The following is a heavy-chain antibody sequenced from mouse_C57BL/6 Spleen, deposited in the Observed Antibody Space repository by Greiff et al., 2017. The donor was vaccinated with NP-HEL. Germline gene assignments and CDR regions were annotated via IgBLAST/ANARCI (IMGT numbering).Heavy chain of an antibody. CDR1: GFTFSSYT. Sequence: EVKVVESGGGLVKPGGSLKLSCAASGFTFSSYTMSWVRQTPEKRLEWVATISGGGGNTYYPDSVKGRFTISRDNAKNTLYLQMSSLRSEDTALYYCARQVYGSSLYYFDYWGQGTTLTVSS. CDR3: ARQVYGSSLYYFDY. D-gene: IGHD1-1*01. V-gene: IGHV5-9*01. CDR2: ISGGGGNT. J-gene: IGHJ2*01.